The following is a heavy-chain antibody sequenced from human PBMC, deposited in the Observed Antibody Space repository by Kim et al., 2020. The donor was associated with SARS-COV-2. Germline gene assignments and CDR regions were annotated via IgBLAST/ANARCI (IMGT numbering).Heavy chain of an antibody. J-gene: IGHJ3*02. CDR3: ARPLGGYDFGVEHDAFDI. V-gene: IGHV1-69*13. D-gene: IGHD5-12*01. CDR2: IIPIFGTA. CDR1: GGTFRSYA. Sequence: SVKVSCKASGGTFRSYAISWVRQAPGQGLEWMGGIIPIFGTANYAQKFQGRVTITADESTSTAYMELSSLRSEDTAVYYCARPLGGYDFGVEHDAFDIWGQGKMVPVSS.